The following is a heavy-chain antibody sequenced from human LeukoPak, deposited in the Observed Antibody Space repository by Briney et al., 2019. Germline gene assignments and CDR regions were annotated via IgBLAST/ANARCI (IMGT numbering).Heavy chain of an antibody. Sequence: GGPLRLSCAASGFTFSSYWMSWVRQAPGKGLEWVANINQDGSEKYYVDSVKGRFTISRDNAKNSLYLQMNSLRAEDTAVYYCARLGALWFGELFDYYYSMDVWGKGTTVTVSS. D-gene: IGHD3-10*01. CDR3: ARLGALWFGELFDYYYSMDV. CDR2: INQDGSEK. J-gene: IGHJ6*03. CDR1: GFTFSSYW. V-gene: IGHV3-7*01.